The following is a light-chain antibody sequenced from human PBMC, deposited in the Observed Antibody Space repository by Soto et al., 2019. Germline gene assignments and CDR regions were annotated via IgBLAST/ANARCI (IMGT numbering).Light chain of an antibody. J-gene: IGKJ5*01. CDR2: GSS. CDR3: QQYNNYPRT. Sequence: DIQMTQSPSSLSASLGDRVTITCRASQGIRNFLVWFQQKPGKPPKSLTYGSSILPSGVPSRFSGSGSGTDCTLTISSLQPEDFATYYCQQYNNYPRTCGQGTRLEIK. V-gene: IGKV1-16*01. CDR1: QGIRNF.